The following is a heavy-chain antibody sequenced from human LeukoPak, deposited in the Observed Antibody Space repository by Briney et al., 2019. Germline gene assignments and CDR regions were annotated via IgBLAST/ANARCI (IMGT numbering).Heavy chain of an antibody. CDR2: NCAYNGNT. CDR1: GYTFTNYG. CDR3: ARDQYDSSGTLFDY. Sequence: GAAVKVFFKAPGYTFTNYGISWGRQGPGQGLEGMGLNCAYNGNTNYAQKLQGRVTMTTDTSTSTGYMELRSLRSDDTAVYYCARDQYDSSGTLFDYWGQGTLVTVSS. J-gene: IGHJ4*02. D-gene: IGHD3-22*01. V-gene: IGHV1-18*01.